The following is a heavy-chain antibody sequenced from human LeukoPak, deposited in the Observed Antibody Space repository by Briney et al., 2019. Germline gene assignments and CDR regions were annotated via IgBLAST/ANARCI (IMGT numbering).Heavy chain of an antibody. CDR2: IGATT. V-gene: IGHV3-23*01. J-gene: IGHJ4*02. CDR1: GFTFSSYS. D-gene: IGHD3-16*01. CDR3: ATSRGSV. Sequence: GGSLRLSCAASGFTFSSYSMSWVRRAPGKGLQWVSGIGATTSYADSVKGRFTVSRDNSKNTVHLQMNSLRAEDTAVYYCATSRGSVWGQGTLVTVSS.